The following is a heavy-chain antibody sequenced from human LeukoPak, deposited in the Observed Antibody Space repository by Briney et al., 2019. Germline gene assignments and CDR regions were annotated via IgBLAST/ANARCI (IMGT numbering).Heavy chain of an antibody. CDR3: AREPFADYDSSGYLPSPFDY. V-gene: IGHV1-46*01. CDR1: GYTFTNYY. CDR2: INPSGGST. J-gene: IGHJ4*02. D-gene: IGHD3-22*01. Sequence: ASVKVSCKASGYTFTNYYMYWVRQAPGQGLEWMGIINPSGGSTSYAQKFQGRVTMTRDTSTSTVYMELSSLRSEDTAVYYCAREPFADYDSSGYLPSPFDYWGRGTLVTVSS.